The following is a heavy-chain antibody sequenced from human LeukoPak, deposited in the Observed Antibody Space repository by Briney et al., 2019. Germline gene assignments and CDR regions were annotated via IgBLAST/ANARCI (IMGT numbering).Heavy chain of an antibody. Sequence: ASVKVSCKASGGTFSSYAISWVRQAPGQGLEWMGRIIPILGIANYAQKFQGRVTITADQSTSTAYMELSSLRSEDTAVYYCASLGRRHIDYWGQGTLVTVSS. CDR1: GGTFSSYA. J-gene: IGHJ4*02. V-gene: IGHV1-69*04. CDR3: ASLGRRHIDY. CDR2: IIPILGIA.